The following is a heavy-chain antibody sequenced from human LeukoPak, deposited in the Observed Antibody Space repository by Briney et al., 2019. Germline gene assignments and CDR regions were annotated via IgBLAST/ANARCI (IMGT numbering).Heavy chain of an antibody. J-gene: IGHJ4*02. CDR3: AKDKSSSSKNFDY. CDR1: GFTFSSCG. D-gene: IGHD6-13*01. CDR2: IGYDGSNN. Sequence: PGGSLRLSCAASGFTFSSCGMHWVRQAPGKGLEWVAFIGYDGSNNYYEDSVKGRFTISRDNSKNTLYLQMNSLRAEDTAVYYCAKDKSSSSKNFDYWGQGTLVTVSS. V-gene: IGHV3-30*02.